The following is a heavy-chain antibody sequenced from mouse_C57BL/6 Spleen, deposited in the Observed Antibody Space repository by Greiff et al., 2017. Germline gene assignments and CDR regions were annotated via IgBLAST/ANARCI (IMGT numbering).Heavy chain of an antibody. J-gene: IGHJ2*01. CDR1: GYTFTSYW. CDR2: IDPSDSYT. CDR3: ARGGGYSLYFDY. Sequence: QVQLQQPGAELVKPGASVKLSCKASGYTFTSYWMQWVKQRPGQGLEWIGEIDPSDSYTNYNQKFKGKATLTVDTSSSTAYMQLSSLTSEDSAVYYCARGGGYSLYFDYWGQGTTLTVSS. D-gene: IGHD2-3*01. V-gene: IGHV1-50*01.